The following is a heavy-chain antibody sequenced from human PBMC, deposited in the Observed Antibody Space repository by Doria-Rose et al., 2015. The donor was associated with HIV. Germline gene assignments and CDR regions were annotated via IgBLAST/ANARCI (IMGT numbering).Heavy chain of an antibody. D-gene: IGHD6-13*01. CDR2: IFSDDER. Sequence: QITLKESGPVLVKPTETLTLTCTVSGVSLSSPGMGVSWIRQPPGKALEWLANIFSDDERYYKTSLKRRLTISRGTSKSQVVLTMTDTDPVDTATYYCARIKSSRWYHKYYFDFWGQGTLVIVSA. CDR3: ARIKSSRWYHKYYFDF. CDR1: GVSLSSPGMG. J-gene: IGHJ4*02. V-gene: IGHV2-26*01.